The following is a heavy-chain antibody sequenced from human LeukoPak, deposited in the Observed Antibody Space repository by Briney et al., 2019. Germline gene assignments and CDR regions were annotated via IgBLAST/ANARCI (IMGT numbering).Heavy chain of an antibody. V-gene: IGHV4-39*01. CDR3: ARRSFYYYAMDV. CDR1: GGSISSSSYY. J-gene: IGHJ6*02. D-gene: IGHD3-10*01. CDR2: IYHSGST. Sequence: PSETLSLTCTVSGGSISSSSYYWGWIRQPPGKGLEWIGSIYHSGSTYYNPSLKSRVTISVDMPKNQFSLKLSSVTAADTAVYYCARRSFYYYAMDVWGQGTTVTVSS.